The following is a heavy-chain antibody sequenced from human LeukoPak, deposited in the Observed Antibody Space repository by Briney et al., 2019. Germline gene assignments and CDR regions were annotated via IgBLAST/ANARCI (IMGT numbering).Heavy chain of an antibody. CDR3: ARVLPLSGWAIDY. D-gene: IGHD6-19*01. J-gene: IGHJ4*02. CDR1: GGSISSYY. CDR2: IYYSGST. Sequence: SETLSLTCTVSGGSISSYYWSWIRQPPGKGLEWIGYIYYSGSTNYNPSLKSRVTISVDTSKNQFSLKLISVTAADTAVYYCARVLPLSGWAIDYWGQGTLVTVSS. V-gene: IGHV4-59*01.